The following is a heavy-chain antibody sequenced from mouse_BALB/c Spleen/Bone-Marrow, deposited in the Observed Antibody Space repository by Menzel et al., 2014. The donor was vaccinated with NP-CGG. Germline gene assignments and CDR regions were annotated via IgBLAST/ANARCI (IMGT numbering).Heavy chain of an antibody. CDR3: ARGDTTVYFDV. V-gene: IGHV1-81*01. D-gene: IGHD1-1*01. CDR1: GYTFTDYV. CDR2: IYPGSNSA. J-gene: IGHJ1*01. Sequence: QVQLQHSGPELVKPGASVKMSCRASGYTFTDYVISWVKQRTGQGLEWVGEIYPGSNSAYYNKKFKGKATLTADKSANTAYMQLSSLTSEDSAVYFCARGDTTVYFDVWGAGTTVTVSS.